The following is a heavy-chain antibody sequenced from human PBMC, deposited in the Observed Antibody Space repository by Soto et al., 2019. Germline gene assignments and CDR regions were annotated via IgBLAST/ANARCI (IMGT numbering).Heavy chain of an antibody. CDR2: ISYDGSNK. Sequence: QVQLVESGGGVVQPGRSLRLSCAASGFTFSSYAMHWVRQAPGKELEWVAVISYDGSNKYYADSVKGRFTISRDNSKNTLYLQMNSLRLEDTAVYYCARPLWRDDYNWGYFDLWGRGTLVTVSS. V-gene: IGHV3-30-3*01. CDR1: GFTFSSYA. D-gene: IGHD4-4*01. CDR3: ARPLWRDDYNWGYFDL. J-gene: IGHJ2*01.